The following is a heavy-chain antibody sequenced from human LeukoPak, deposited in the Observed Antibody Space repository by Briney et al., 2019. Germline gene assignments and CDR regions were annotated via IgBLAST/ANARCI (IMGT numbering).Heavy chain of an antibody. D-gene: IGHD2-8*01. V-gene: IGHV3-73*01. CDR3: ASGGGVLAAFDI. CDR2: IRSKANGYAT. J-gene: IGHJ3*02. Sequence: GGSLNLSCGASGFSFSASSMHWVRQAPGKGLEWVGRIRSKANGYATHFAASVDGRFTVSRDDPKNTIYLHMNSLKTEDTGVYYCASGGGVLAAFDIWGQGTMVLVSS. CDR1: GFSFSASS.